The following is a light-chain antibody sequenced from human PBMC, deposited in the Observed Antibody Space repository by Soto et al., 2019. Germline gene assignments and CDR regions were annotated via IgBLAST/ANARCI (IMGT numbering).Light chain of an antibody. V-gene: IGLV2-14*03. J-gene: IGLJ3*02. Sequence: QSALTQPRSVSGSPGQSVTISCTGTNNDIGGFPYVSWYQQVPGKAPKLMISAVTQRPSGISNRFSGSRSGNTASLTISGLKTEDEADYYCNSYINTTIPVFGGGTKVTVL. CDR2: AVT. CDR3: NSYINTTIPV. CDR1: NNDIGGFPY.